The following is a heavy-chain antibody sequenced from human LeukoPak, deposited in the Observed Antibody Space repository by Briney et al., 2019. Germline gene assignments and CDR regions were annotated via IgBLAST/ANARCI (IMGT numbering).Heavy chain of an antibody. CDR1: GGSFSGYY. CDR3: AREDYGDYGATVAHFDY. CDR2: INHSGST. D-gene: IGHD4-17*01. Sequence: SETLSLTCAVYGGSFSGYYWSWIRQPPGKGLEWIGEINHSGSTNYNPSLKSRVTISVDTSKNQFSLKLSSVTAADTAVYYCAREDYGDYGATVAHFDYWGQGTLVTVSS. V-gene: IGHV4-34*01. J-gene: IGHJ4*02.